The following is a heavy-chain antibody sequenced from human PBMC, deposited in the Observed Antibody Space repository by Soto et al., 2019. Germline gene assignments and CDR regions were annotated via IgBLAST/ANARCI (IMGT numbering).Heavy chain of an antibody. CDR1: GYTFTSYG. J-gene: IGHJ4*02. V-gene: IGHV1-18*01. Sequence: GASVKVSCKASGYTFTSYGISWVRQAPGQGLEWMGWISAYNGNTNYAQKLQGRVTMTTDTSTSTAYMELRSLRYDDTAVYYCARATSHGVDILTQYHALDYWGQGTLVTVSS. CDR3: ARATSHGVDILTQYHALDY. CDR2: ISAYNGNT. D-gene: IGHD3-9*01.